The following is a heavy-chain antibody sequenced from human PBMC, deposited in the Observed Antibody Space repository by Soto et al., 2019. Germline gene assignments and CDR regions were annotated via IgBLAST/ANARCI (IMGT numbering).Heavy chain of an antibody. Sequence: EVQLVESGGALVQPGGSLRLSCAASGFTFSNYWMHWVRQAPGKGLVWISRMNSDGSNTVYADAVKGRFTISRDNAKNTLYRQMSSRRVDDTAVYYCSPRTGGGSKGRTTYWGQGTLVPVSS. CDR3: SPRTGGGSKGRTTY. CDR1: GFTFSNYW. J-gene: IGHJ4*02. D-gene: IGHD1-26*01. CDR2: MNSDGSNT. V-gene: IGHV3-74*01.